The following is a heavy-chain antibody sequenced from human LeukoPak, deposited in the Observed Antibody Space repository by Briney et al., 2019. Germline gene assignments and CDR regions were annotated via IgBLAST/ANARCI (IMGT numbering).Heavy chain of an antibody. D-gene: IGHD2-2*02. Sequence: PSETLSLTCTVSGGSISSGGYYWSWIRQPPGKGLEWIGEINHSGSTNYNPSLKSRVTISVDTSKNQFSLKLSSVTAADTAVYYCARRRGYCSSTSCYTGGFDYWGQGTLVTVSS. CDR2: INHSGST. J-gene: IGHJ4*02. V-gene: IGHV4-30-2*01. CDR3: ARRRGYCSSTSCYTGGFDY. CDR1: GGSISSGGYY.